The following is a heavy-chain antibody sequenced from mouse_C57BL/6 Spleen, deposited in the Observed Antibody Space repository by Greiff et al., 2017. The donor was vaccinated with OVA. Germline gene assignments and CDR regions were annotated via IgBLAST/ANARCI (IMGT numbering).Heavy chain of an antibody. CDR1: GYTFTDYE. V-gene: IGHV1-15*01. D-gene: IGHD1-1*01. J-gene: IGHJ2*01. CDR3: TRRGDYYGSSHFDY. CDR2: IDPETGGT. Sequence: VQLVESGAELVRPGASVTLSCKASGYTFTDYEMHWVKQTPVHGLEWIGAIDPETGGTAYNQKFKGKAILTADKSSSTAYMELRSLTSEDSAVYYCTRRGDYYGSSHFDYWGQGTTLTVSS.